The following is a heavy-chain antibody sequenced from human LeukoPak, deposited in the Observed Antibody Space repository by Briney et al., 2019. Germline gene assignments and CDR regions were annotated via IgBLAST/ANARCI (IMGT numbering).Heavy chain of an antibody. V-gene: IGHV3-11*06. D-gene: IGHD1-1*01. CDR3: ARGTGTTAYFDY. J-gene: IGHJ4*02. CDR2: ISSSSSYT. Sequence: GGSLRLSCAASGFTFSDYYMSWIRQAPGKGLEWVSYISSSSSYTKYGDSVKGRFTISRDNAKNSLYLQVNSLRAEDTAVYYCARGTGTTAYFDYWGQGTLVTVSS. CDR1: GFTFSDYY.